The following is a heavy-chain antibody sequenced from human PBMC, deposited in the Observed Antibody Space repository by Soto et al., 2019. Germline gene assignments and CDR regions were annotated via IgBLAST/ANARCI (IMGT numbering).Heavy chain of an antibody. V-gene: IGHV3-66*01. J-gene: IGHJ6*02. CDR2: IYSGGST. D-gene: IGHD5-18*01. CDR1: GFTVSSNY. Sequence: EVQLVESGGGLVQPGGSLRLSCAASGFTVSSNYMSWVRQAPGKGLEWVSVIYSGGSTYYADSVKGRFTISRDNSKNTLYLQMNSLRAEDTAVYYCAREKMSGYSYGYYYYYGMDVWDQGTTVTVSS. CDR3: AREKMSGYSYGYYYYYGMDV.